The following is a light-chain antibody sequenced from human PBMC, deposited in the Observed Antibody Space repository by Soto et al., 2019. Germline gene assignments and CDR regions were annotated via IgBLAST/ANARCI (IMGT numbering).Light chain of an antibody. J-gene: IGKJ2*01. CDR3: QQRSNWPPIYT. CDR1: QSVSSY. CDR2: DAS. Sequence: EIMLTQSPATLSLSPGERATLSCRASQSVSSYLAWYQQKPGQAPRLLIYDASNRATGIPARFSGSGSGTDFTRSISSLDHEDFAVYYCQQRSNWPPIYTFGQGTKLEIK. V-gene: IGKV3-11*01.